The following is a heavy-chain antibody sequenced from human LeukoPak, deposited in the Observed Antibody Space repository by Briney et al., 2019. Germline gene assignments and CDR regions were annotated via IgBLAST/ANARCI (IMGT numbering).Heavy chain of an antibody. J-gene: IGHJ3*02. V-gene: IGHV4-59*01. CDR1: GGSISSYY. CDR2: IYYSGST. D-gene: IGHD3-10*01. CDR3: ARGGVWFDVAFDI. Sequence: SETLSLTCTVSGGSISSYYWSWIRQPPGKGLEWIGYIYYSGSTNYNPSLKSRVTISVDTSKNQFSLKLSSVTAADTAVYYCARGGVWFDVAFDIWGQGTMVTVSS.